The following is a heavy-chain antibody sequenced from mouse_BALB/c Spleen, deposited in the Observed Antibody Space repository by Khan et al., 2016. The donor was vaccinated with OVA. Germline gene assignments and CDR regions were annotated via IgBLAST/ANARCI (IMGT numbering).Heavy chain of an antibody. CDR2: IDPATGNI. CDR1: GFNIKDTY. Sequence: VQLQQSGAELVKPGASVKLSCTTSGFNIKDTYIHWVKQRPEQGLEWVGRIDPATGNIKYDSQLQGKATITADTYSNTAYLHLSSLTSEATAVSYCAKTEMHYYGTYALDYWGQGTSVTVSS. D-gene: IGHD1-2*01. CDR3: AKTEMHYYGTYALDY. V-gene: IGHV14-3*02. J-gene: IGHJ4*01.